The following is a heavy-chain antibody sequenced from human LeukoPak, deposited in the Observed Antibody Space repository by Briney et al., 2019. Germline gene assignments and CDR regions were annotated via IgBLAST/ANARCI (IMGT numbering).Heavy chain of an antibody. CDR3: ARKEIASGSYYSPLNY. CDR2: ISSSSSYI. D-gene: IGHD3-10*01. V-gene: IGHV3-21*01. J-gene: IGHJ4*02. CDR1: GFTFSSYS. Sequence: GGSLRLSCAASGFTFSSYSMNWVRQAPGKGLEWVSSISSSSSYIYYADSVKGRFTISRDNAKNSLYLQMNSLRDEDTAVYYCARKEIASGSYYSPLNYWGQGTLVTVSS.